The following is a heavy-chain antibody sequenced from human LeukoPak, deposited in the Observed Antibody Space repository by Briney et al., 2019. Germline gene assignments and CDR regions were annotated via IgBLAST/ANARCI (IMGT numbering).Heavy chain of an antibody. D-gene: IGHD3-10*01. CDR3: ARAYGSGSYGRPLRWFDP. J-gene: IGHJ5*02. V-gene: IGHV1-3*01. Sequence: ASVKVSCKASGYTFTSYAMHWVCQAPGQRLEWMGWINAGNGNTKYSQKFQGRVTITRDTSASTAYMELSSLRSEDTAVYYCARAYGSGSYGRPLRWFDPWGQGTLVTVSS. CDR2: INAGNGNT. CDR1: GYTFTSYA.